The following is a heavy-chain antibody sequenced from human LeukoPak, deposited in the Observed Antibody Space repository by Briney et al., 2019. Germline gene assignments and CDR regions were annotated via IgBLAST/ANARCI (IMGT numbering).Heavy chain of an antibody. CDR1: RFTFDDYP. CDR2: ISWDGGST. CDR3: AKDISKVRGVSFPGY. J-gene: IGHJ4*02. D-gene: IGHD3-10*01. Sequence: GGSLRLPCGASRFTFDDYPMQWVRQAPRKGLEWVSLISWDGGSTYYADSVKGRFTISRDNSKNSLYLQMNSLSTEDTALYYCAKDISKVRGVSFPGYWGQGTLVTVSS. V-gene: IGHV3-43*01.